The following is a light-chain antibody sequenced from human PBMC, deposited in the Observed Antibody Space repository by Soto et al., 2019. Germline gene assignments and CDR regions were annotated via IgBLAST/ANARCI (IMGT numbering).Light chain of an antibody. J-gene: IGKJ1*01. Sequence: VMTQSPATLSASPAERATLSCWASETVATNLAWYQQKPGQAPRLLISGASTRAAGISDRCRGSGSGTEFTLTISSLRSEDSAIYYCQQYFEWPPMTFGQGTKVEI. V-gene: IGKV3-15*01. CDR2: GAS. CDR3: QQYFEWPPMT. CDR1: ETVATN.